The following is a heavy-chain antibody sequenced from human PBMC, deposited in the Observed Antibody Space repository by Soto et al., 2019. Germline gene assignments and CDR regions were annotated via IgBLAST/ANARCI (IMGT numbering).Heavy chain of an antibody. J-gene: IGHJ4*02. D-gene: IGHD1-26*01. Sequence: GGSLRLSCAASGFTFSSYSMNWVRQAPGKGLEWVSYISSSSSTIYYADSVEGRFTISRDNAKNSLYLQMNSLRDEDTAVYYCARDPSVGATRSFDYWGQGTLVTVSS. CDR2: ISSSSSTI. CDR1: GFTFSSYS. V-gene: IGHV3-48*02. CDR3: ARDPSVGATRSFDY.